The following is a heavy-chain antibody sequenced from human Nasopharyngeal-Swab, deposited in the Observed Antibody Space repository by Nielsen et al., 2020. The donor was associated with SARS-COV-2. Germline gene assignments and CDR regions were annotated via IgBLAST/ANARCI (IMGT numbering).Heavy chain of an antibody. J-gene: IGHJ4*02. Sequence: GGSLRLSCAASGFAFSNYAMSWVRQAPGKGLEWVSTVTSSGSSTYYADSVKGRFTISRDNSKNTLYLQMGSLRAEDTAVYYCALPTWALRSFDLLLHSWGQGTVVTVSS. D-gene: IGHD3-9*01. CDR1: GFAFSNYA. CDR2: VTSSGSST. V-gene: IGHV3-23*01. CDR3: ALPTWALRSFDLLLHS.